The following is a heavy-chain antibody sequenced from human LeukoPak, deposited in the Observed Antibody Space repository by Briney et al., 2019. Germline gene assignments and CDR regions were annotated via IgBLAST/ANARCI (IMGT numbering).Heavy chain of an antibody. D-gene: IGHD6-13*01. J-gene: IGHJ6*03. Sequence: ASVKVSCKASGYTFTSYGISWVRQAPGQGLEWMGWISAYNGNTNYAQKLQGRVTMTTDTSTSTAYMELRSLRSDDTAVYYCARIRSSSWGYYYYYYYMDVWGKGTTVTVSS. CDR3: ARIRSSSWGYYYYYYYMDV. V-gene: IGHV1-18*01. CDR1: GYTFTSYG. CDR2: ISAYNGNT.